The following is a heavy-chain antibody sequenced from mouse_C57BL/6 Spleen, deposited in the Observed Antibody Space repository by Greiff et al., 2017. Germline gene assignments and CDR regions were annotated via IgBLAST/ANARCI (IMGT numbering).Heavy chain of an antibody. CDR2: IDPSDSYT. V-gene: IGHV1-69*01. J-gene: IGHJ2*01. D-gene: IGHD1-1*01. Sequence: QVQLQQSGAELVMPGASVKLSCKASGYTFTSYWMHWVKQRPGQGLEWIGEIDPSDSYTNYNQKFKGKSTLTVDKSSSTAYMQLSSLTSEDSAVYYCARGTHYYGSSHGDYWGQGTTLTVSS. CDR3: ARGTHYYGSSHGDY. CDR1: GYTFTSYW.